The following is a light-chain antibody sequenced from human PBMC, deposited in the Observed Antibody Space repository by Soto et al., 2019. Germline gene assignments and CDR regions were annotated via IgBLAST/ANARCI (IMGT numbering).Light chain of an antibody. V-gene: IGLV2-14*03. J-gene: IGLJ1*01. CDR2: DVN. CDR1: SSDVGGYNY. Sequence: QSVLTQPASVSGSPGQSIAISCTGTSSDVGGYNYVSWYQQHPGKATKIMIYDVNSRPSGVSDSLSGSKSRTTASLSISGLQAEDEADYYCCSYTSSTIYVFGTGTKVTVL. CDR3: CSYTSSTIYV.